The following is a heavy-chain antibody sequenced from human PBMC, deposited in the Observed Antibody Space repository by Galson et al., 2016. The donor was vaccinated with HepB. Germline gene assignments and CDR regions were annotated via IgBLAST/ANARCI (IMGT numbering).Heavy chain of an antibody. D-gene: IGHD4-17*01. CDR2: VTSSGSTT. V-gene: IGHV3-23*01. J-gene: IGHJ3*01. CDR3: ARYISVTSRGSDV. Sequence: PGEGLEWVAVVTSSGSTTFFADSVKGRFNISRDNFKNTLYLEINSLRVEDTAVYYCARYISVTSRGSDVWGQGTMVTVFS.